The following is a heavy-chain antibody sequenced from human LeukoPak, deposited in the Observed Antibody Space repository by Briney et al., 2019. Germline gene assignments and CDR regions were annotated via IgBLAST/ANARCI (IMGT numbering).Heavy chain of an antibody. J-gene: IGHJ4*02. Sequence: TEGSLRLSCAASGFTLSSYAMRWVRQAPGNGLEWVSAISGSGGSTYYADSVKGRFTIARDNSKNTLYLQMNSLRAEDTAVYYCAKVVVRGVTVYYFDYWGQGTLVSVSS. D-gene: IGHD3-10*01. CDR3: AKVVVRGVTVYYFDY. V-gene: IGHV3-23*01. CDR2: ISGSGGST. CDR1: GFTLSSYA.